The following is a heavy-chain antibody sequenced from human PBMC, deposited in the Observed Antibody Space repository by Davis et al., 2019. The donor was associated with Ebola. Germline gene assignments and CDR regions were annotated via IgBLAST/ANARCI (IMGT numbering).Heavy chain of an antibody. CDR1: VITFSSYA. Sequence: MPGGSLRLSCADSVITFSSYAMTWVRQAPGKGLEWIGYIYYSGSTNYNPSLKSRVTISVDTSKNQFSLKLSSVTAADTAVYYCARYCGGDCYSLGLDYWGQGNLVTVSS. J-gene: IGHJ4*02. V-gene: IGHV4-59*08. CDR3: ARYCGGDCYSLGLDY. CDR2: IYYSGST. D-gene: IGHD2-21*02.